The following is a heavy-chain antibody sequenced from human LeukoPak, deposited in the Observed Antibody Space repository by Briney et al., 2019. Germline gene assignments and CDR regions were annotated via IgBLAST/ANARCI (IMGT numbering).Heavy chain of an antibody. Sequence: SETLSLTCAVYGGSFTGYYCSWIRQPPGKGLEWIGEINHSGSTNYNPSLKSRVTIPVDTSKNQFSLKLSSVTAADTAVYYCARHRATWGLWAWGQGTLVTVSS. CDR3: ARHRATWGLWA. V-gene: IGHV4-34*01. CDR2: INHSGST. D-gene: IGHD4/OR15-4a*01. J-gene: IGHJ5*02. CDR1: GGSFTGYY.